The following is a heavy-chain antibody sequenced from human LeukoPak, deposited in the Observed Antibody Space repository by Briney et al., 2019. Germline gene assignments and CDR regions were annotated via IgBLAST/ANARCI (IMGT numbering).Heavy chain of an antibody. CDR2: IYYSGST. D-gene: IGHD3-10*01. Sequence: SETLSLTCTVSGGSISSYYWSWIRQPPGKGLEWIGYIYYSGSTNYNPSLKNRVTISVDTSKNQFSLKLTSVTAADTAVYFCARGGYYGSGNDFRFDPWGQGTLVTVSS. J-gene: IGHJ5*02. CDR3: ARGGYYGSGNDFRFDP. V-gene: IGHV4-59*01. CDR1: GGSISSYY.